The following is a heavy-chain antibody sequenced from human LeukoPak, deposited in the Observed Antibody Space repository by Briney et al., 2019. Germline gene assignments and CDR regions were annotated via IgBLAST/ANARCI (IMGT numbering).Heavy chain of an antibody. CDR3: ARDLGGRDRYSSSWYYFDY. J-gene: IGHJ4*02. CDR1: GGSISSYY. Sequence: SETLSLTCTVSGGSISSYYWSWIRQPAGKGLEWIGRIYTSGSTNYNPSLKSRVTMSVDTSKNQFSLKLSSVTAADTAVYYCARDLGGRDRYSSSWYYFDYWGQGTLVPVSS. D-gene: IGHD6-13*01. CDR2: IYTSGST. V-gene: IGHV4-4*07.